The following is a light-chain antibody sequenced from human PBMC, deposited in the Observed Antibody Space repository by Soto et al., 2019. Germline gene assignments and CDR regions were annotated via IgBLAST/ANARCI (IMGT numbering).Light chain of an antibody. Sequence: EVVVTQSRATLSVAPPERVCLXWRASESVGRHLAWYQQKPGQAPRLLIYGASTRATGIPARFSGSGSGTEFTLTSSSLQSEDFAVYYCQQYNNWPRTFGQGTKVDIK. V-gene: IGKV3-15*01. CDR1: ESVGRH. J-gene: IGKJ1*01. CDR2: GAS. CDR3: QQYNNWPRT.